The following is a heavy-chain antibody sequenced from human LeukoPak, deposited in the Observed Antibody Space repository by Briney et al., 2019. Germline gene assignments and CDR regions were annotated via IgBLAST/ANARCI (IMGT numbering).Heavy chain of an antibody. CDR1: GFTFSSYA. CDR2: ISGSGGST. CDR3: AKGVHSGYDFSDY. J-gene: IGHJ4*02. Sequence: GGSLRLSCAASGFTFSSYAMSWVRQAPGKGLEWVSAISGSGGSTYYADSVKGRFTISRDNPKNTLYLQMNSLRAKDTAVYYCAKGVHSGYDFSDYWGQGTLVTVSS. V-gene: IGHV3-23*01. D-gene: IGHD5-12*01.